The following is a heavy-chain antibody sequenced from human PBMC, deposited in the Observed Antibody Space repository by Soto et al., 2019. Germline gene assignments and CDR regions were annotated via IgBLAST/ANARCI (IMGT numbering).Heavy chain of an antibody. CDR2: ISSSGNTI. CDR1: GFTFSDYY. D-gene: IGHD2-15*01. CDR3: ARDVVVVVAATRAPYYMDV. V-gene: IGHV3-11*01. J-gene: IGHJ6*03. Sequence: QVQLVESGGGLVKPGGSLRLSCAASGFTFSDYYMSWIRQAPGKGLEWVSYISSSGNTIYYADSVKGRFTISRDNAKNSLYLQMNSLRAEDTALYYCARDVVVVVAATRAPYYMDVWGKGTTVTVSS.